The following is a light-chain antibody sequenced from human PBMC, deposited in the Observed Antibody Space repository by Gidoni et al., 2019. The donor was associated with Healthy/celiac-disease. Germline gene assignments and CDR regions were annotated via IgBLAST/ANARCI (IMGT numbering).Light chain of an antibody. CDR1: QSVLYSSNNKNY. Sequence: RATINCKSSQSVLYSSNNKNYLAWYQQKPGQPPKLLIYWASTRESGVPDRFSGSGSGTDFTLTISSLQAEDVAVYYCQQYYSTPLTFGGGTKVEIK. CDR2: WAS. J-gene: IGKJ4*01. V-gene: IGKV4-1*01. CDR3: QQYYSTPLT.